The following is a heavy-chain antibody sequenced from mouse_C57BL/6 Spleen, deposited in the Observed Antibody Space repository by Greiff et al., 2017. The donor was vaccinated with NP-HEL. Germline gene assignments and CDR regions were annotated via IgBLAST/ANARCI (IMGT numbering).Heavy chain of an antibody. CDR2: IYPGDGDT. CDR3: ARWGSSLYAMDY. Sequence: VQLQQSGAELVKPGASVKISCKASGYAFSSYWMNWVKQRPGKGLEWIGQIYPGDGDTNYNGKFKGKATLTADKSSSTAYMQLSSLTSEDSAVYFCARWGSSLYAMDYWGQGTSVTVSS. D-gene: IGHD1-1*01. CDR1: GYAFSSYW. J-gene: IGHJ4*01. V-gene: IGHV1-80*01.